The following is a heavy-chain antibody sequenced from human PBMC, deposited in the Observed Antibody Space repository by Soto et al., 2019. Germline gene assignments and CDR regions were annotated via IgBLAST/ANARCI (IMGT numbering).Heavy chain of an antibody. CDR2: ISGSGGTI. CDR3: AKSLTTKHNSFDP. J-gene: IGHJ5*02. Sequence: EVQLLESGGGLVQPGGSLRLSCAASGFIFNNYAMNWVRQAPGRGLEWVSVISGSGGTIYYADSVKGRFTVSRDNSDNTLYLQMHGLRVDDTGIYYCAKSLTTKHNSFDPWGQGTLVTVSS. CDR1: GFIFNNYA. V-gene: IGHV3-23*01. D-gene: IGHD4-17*01.